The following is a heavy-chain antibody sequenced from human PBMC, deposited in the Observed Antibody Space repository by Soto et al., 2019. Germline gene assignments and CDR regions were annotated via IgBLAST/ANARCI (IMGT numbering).Heavy chain of an antibody. CDR3: ARAPITTYYYDSSAFDY. Sequence: ASVKVSCKASGYTFTSYYMHWVRQAPGQGLEWMGIINPSGGSTSYAQKFQGRVTMTRDTSTSTVYMELSSLRSEDTAVYYCARAPITTYYYDSSAFDYWGQGTLVPVSS. V-gene: IGHV1-46*01. D-gene: IGHD3-22*01. CDR2: INPSGGST. CDR1: GYTFTSYY. J-gene: IGHJ4*02.